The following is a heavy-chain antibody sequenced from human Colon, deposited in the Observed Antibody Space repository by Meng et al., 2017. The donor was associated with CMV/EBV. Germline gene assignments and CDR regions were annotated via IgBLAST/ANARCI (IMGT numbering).Heavy chain of an antibody. CDR1: GFNFNVSH. Sequence: GVSVTDPVGSRKFSLFPLGFNFNVSHMYWLRRAPRNGLELFSNISRDSPYSLYSESVQVRFTISRDNAKNSLFLQINSLRAEDTAVYYCAPYATSWSFEHWGQGTLVTVSS. V-gene: IGHV3-11*03. CDR3: APYATSWSFEH. D-gene: IGHD2-2*01. CDR2: ISRDSPYS. J-gene: IGHJ4*02.